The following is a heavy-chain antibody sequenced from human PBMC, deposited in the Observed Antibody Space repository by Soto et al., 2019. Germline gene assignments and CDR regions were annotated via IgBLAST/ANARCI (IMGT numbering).Heavy chain of an antibody. CDR2: INPNSGGT. Sequence: GASVKVSCKASGYTFTGYYMHWVRQAPGQGLEWMGWINPNSGGTNYAQKFQGRVTMTRDTSISTAYMELSRLRSDDTAVYYCARVKNYDFWSGYSIYSGVGYYYYGMDVWGQGTKVTVYS. J-gene: IGHJ6*02. CDR3: ARVKNYDFWSGYSIYSGVGYYYYGMDV. D-gene: IGHD3-3*01. CDR1: GYTFTGYY. V-gene: IGHV1-2*02.